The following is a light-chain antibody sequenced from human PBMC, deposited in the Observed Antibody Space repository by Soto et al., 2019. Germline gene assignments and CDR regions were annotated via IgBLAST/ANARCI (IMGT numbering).Light chain of an antibody. V-gene: IGLV1-47*02. CDR1: SSNIGRNY. J-gene: IGLJ3*02. CDR3: AAWDDSLSGWM. CDR2: NNN. Sequence: QSVLTQPPSASGTPGQRVTISCSGSSSNIGRNYVYWYQQFPGTAPKLLIYNNNQRPSGVPDRFSGSKSGTSASLAISGLRSEEEVDYYCAAWDDSLSGWMFGGGTKLTVL.